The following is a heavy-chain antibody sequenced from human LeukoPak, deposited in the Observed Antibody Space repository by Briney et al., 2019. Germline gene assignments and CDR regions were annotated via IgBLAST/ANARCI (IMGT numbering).Heavy chain of an antibody. V-gene: IGHV3-23*01. CDR1: GFTFSSYA. D-gene: IGHD2-21*01. CDR2: ISGSGGST. CDR3: ARDLHSLSHPFDY. J-gene: IGHJ4*02. Sequence: GVSLRLSCAASGFTFSSYAMSWVRQAPGKGLEWVSAISGSGGSTYYADSVKGRFTISRDNSKNTLYLQMNSLRAEDTAVYYCARDLHSLSHPFDYWGQGNLVTVSS.